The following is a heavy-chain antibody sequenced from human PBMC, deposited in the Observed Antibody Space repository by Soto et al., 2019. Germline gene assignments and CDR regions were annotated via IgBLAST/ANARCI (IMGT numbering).Heavy chain of an antibody. Sequence: GESLKISCKGSGYSFTSYWIGWVRQMPGKGLGWMGIIYPGDSDTRYSPSFQGQVTISADKSISTAYLQWSSLKASDTAMYYCARFLGIAVAGTGDAFDIWGQGTMVTVSS. CDR1: GYSFTSYW. CDR2: IYPGDSDT. J-gene: IGHJ3*02. V-gene: IGHV5-51*01. D-gene: IGHD6-19*01. CDR3: ARFLGIAVAGTGDAFDI.